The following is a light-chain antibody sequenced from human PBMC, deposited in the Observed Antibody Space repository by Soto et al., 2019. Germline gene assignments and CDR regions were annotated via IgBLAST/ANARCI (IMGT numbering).Light chain of an antibody. CDR3: QQLNSFPPSFT. CDR2: GAS. Sequence: DIQMTQSPSTLSASVGDRVTITGRSIQGISSYLAWYQQRPGEPPELLIYGASTLRPGVASRFSGSGSGTEFTLTISSLQPEDFATYFCQQLNSFPPSFTFGPGTKVHI. V-gene: IGKV1-9*01. J-gene: IGKJ3*01. CDR1: QGISSY.